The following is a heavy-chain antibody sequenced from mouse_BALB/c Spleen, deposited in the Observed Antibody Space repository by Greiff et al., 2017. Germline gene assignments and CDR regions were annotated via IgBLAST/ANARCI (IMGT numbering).Heavy chain of an antibody. CDR3: ARHYYYGSSYWYFDV. CDR1: GYSITSDYA. Sequence: EVKLMESGPGLVKPSQSLSLTCTVTGYSITSDYAWNWIRQFPGNKLEWMGYISYSGSTSYNPSLKSRISITRDTSKNQFFLQLNSVTTEDTATYYCARHYYYGSSYWYFDVWGAETTVTVSS. D-gene: IGHD1-1*01. V-gene: IGHV3-2*02. CDR2: ISYSGST. J-gene: IGHJ1*01.